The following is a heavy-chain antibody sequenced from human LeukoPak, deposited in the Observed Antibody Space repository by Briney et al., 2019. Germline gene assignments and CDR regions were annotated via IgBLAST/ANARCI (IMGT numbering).Heavy chain of an antibody. Sequence: GGSLRLSCAASGFTVSSNYMSWVRQAPGKGLERVSVIYSGGSTYYADSVKGRFTISRDNSKNTLYLQMNSLRAEDTAVYYCARARMDYSNHYYYYYMDVWGKGTTVTVSS. V-gene: IGHV3-53*01. D-gene: IGHD4-11*01. CDR3: ARARMDYSNHYYYYYMDV. J-gene: IGHJ6*03. CDR2: IYSGGST. CDR1: GFTVSSNY.